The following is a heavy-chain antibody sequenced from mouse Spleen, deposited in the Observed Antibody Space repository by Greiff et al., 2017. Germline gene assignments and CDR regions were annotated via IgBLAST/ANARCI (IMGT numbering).Heavy chain of an antibody. Sequence: QVQLKESGAELVKPGASVKLSCKASGYTFTEYTIHWVKQRSGQGLEWIGWFYPGSGSIKYNEKFKDKATLTADKSSSTVYMELSRLTSEDSAVYFCARHLNWEFPYYYAMDYWGQGTSVTVSS. CDR3: ARHLNWEFPYYYAMDY. D-gene: IGHD4-1*01. J-gene: IGHJ4*01. CDR1: GYTFTEYT. CDR2: FYPGSGSI. V-gene: IGHV1-62-2*01.